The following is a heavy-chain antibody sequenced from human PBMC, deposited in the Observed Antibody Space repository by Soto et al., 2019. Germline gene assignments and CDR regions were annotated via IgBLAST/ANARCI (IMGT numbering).Heavy chain of an antibody. CDR3: ARGGRGAARPRAAFDI. CDR2: ISAYNGNT. V-gene: IGHV1-18*04. D-gene: IGHD6-6*01. Sequence: QVQLVQSGAEVKKPGASVKVSCKASGYTFTSYGISWVRQAPGQGLEWMGWISAYNGNTNYAQKLQGRVTMTTDTPTSPAHMEMRSLRSHDTAVYYCARGGRGAARPRAAFDIWGKGTMVTVSS. J-gene: IGHJ3*02. CDR1: GYTFTSYG.